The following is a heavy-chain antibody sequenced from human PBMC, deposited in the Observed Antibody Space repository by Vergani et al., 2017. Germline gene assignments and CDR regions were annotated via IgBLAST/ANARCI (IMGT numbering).Heavy chain of an antibody. Sequence: QLQLQESGPGLVKPSETLSLTCTVSGGSISSSSYYWGWIRQPPGKGLEWIGSIYYSGSTYYNPSLKSRLTILVDTSKNQCSLKLSSVTAADTAVYYCARGDYYDSSGYYYVARAFDIWGQGTMVTVSS. CDR1: GGSISSSSYY. D-gene: IGHD3-22*01. CDR2: IYYSGST. J-gene: IGHJ3*02. CDR3: ARGDYYDSSGYYYVARAFDI. V-gene: IGHV4-39*07.